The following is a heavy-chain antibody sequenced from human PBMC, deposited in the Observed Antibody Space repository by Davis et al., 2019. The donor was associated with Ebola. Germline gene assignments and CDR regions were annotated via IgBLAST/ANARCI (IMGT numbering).Heavy chain of an antibody. Sequence: SVKVSCKASGGTFSSYAISWVRQAPGQGLEWMGRIIPILGIANYAQKFQGRVTITADKPTSTAYMELSSLRSEDTAVYYCARVGGEILWFGWFDPWGQGTLVTVSS. V-gene: IGHV1-69*04. J-gene: IGHJ5*02. CDR3: ARVGGEILWFGWFDP. D-gene: IGHD2-21*01. CDR2: IIPILGIA. CDR1: GGTFSSYA.